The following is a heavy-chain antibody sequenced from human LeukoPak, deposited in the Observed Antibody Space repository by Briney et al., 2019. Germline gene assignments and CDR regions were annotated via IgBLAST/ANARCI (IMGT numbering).Heavy chain of an antibody. D-gene: IGHD6-25*01. CDR3: ARWGSELPDDAFDI. CDR1: GFSFDTYW. V-gene: IGHV3-7*01. J-gene: IGHJ3*02. CDR2: IRQDGSEK. Sequence: GGSLRLSCAVSGFSFDTYWMTWVRQAPGKGLEWVANIRQDGSEKHYLDSVKGRITISRDNAKNSLYLQMNSLRVEDTAVYFCARWGSELPDDAFDIWGQGTMVIVSS.